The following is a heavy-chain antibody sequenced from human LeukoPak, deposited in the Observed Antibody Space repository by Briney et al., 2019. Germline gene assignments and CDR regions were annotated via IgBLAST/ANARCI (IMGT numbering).Heavy chain of an antibody. V-gene: IGHV1-69*13. CDR1: GGTFSSYA. J-gene: IGHJ6*02. Sequence: EASVKVSCKASGGTFSSYAISWVRQAPGQGLEWMGGIIPIFGTANYAQKFQGRVTITADESTSTAYMELSSLRSDDTAVFYCAREEQGTGGMDVWGQGTTVTVSS. CDR2: IIPIFGTA. D-gene: IGHD7-27*01. CDR3: AREEQGTGGMDV.